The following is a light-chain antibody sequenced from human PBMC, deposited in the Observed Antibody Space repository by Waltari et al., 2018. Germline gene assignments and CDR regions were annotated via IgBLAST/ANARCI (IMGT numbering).Light chain of an antibody. CDR3: QVWDHGSDGGV. Sequence: SYVLTQPPSVSVAPGQTAKLTCGGSDIAFTNVHWYQQKPGQAPVLVVYDDTDRPSGIPGRFSGSNSRNTATLTISRVEAGDEADYYCQVWDHGSDGGVFGGGTELIV. CDR1: DIAFTN. CDR2: DDT. V-gene: IGLV3-21*02. J-gene: IGLJ3*02.